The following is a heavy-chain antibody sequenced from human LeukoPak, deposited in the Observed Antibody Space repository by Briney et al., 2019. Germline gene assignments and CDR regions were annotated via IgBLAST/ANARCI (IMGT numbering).Heavy chain of an antibody. V-gene: IGHV1-46*01. D-gene: IGHD5-12*01. Sequence: ASVKVSCKASGYTFTSYYMHWVRQAPGQGPEWMGIINPSGGSTSYAQKFQGRVTMTRDMSTSTVYMELSSLRSEDTAVYYRAREGYSGYDKGLIFDYWGQGTLVTVSS. CDR2: INPSGGST. J-gene: IGHJ4*02. CDR3: AREGYSGYDKGLIFDY. CDR1: GYTFTSYY.